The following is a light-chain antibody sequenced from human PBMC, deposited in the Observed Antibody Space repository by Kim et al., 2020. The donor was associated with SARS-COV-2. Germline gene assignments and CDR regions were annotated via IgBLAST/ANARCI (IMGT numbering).Light chain of an antibody. CDR2: DVS. CDR3: NSYTSSRTYF. Sequence: QSALTQPASVSGSPGQSITISCTGTSSDVGVYNYVSWYQQHPGKAPKLMIYDVSKRPSGVSNRFSGSKSGNTASLTISGLQAEDEADYYCNSYTSSRTYFFGTGTKVTVL. V-gene: IGLV2-14*01. J-gene: IGLJ1*01. CDR1: SSDVGVYNY.